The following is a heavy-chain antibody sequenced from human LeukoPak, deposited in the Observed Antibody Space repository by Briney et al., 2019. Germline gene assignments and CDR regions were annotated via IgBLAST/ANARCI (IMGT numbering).Heavy chain of an antibody. Sequence: SETLSLTCAVYGGSFSGYYWSWIRQPPGKGLEWIGEINHSGSTNYNPSLKSRVTMSVDTSKNQFSLKLSSVTAADTAVYYCARETNYDSSLDYWGQGTLVTVSS. CDR2: INHSGST. V-gene: IGHV4-34*01. CDR1: GGSFSGYY. CDR3: ARETNYDSSLDY. J-gene: IGHJ4*02. D-gene: IGHD3-22*01.